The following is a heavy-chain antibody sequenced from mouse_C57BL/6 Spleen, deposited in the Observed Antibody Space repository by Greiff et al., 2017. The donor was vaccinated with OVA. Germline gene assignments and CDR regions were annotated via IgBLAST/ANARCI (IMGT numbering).Heavy chain of an antibody. Sequence: VQLKESGPVLVKPGASVKMSCKASGYTFTDYYMNWVKQSHGKSLEWIGVINPYNGGTSYNQKFKGKATLTVDKSSSTAYMELNSLTSEDSAVYYCAREGRKLGLYYFDYWGQGTTLTVSS. J-gene: IGHJ2*01. CDR2: INPYNGGT. V-gene: IGHV1-19*01. CDR1: GYTFTDYY. CDR3: AREGRKLGLYYFDY. D-gene: IGHD4-1*01.